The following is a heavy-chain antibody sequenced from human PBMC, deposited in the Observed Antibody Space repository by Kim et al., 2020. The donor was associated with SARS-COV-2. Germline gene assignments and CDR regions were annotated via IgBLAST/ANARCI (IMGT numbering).Heavy chain of an antibody. D-gene: IGHD3-9*01. Sequence: LRRRVTISVDTSKNQFSLKLSSVTAADTAVYYCARTYYDILTGYYPYYFDYWGQGTLVTVSS. J-gene: IGHJ4*02. CDR3: ARTYYDILTGYYPYYFDY. V-gene: IGHV4-59*01.